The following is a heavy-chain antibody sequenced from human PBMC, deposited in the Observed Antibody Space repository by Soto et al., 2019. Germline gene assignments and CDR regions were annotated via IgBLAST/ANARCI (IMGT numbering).Heavy chain of an antibody. D-gene: IGHD4-17*01. Sequence: QVQLVESGGGVVQPGRSLRLTCETSGFNFINYAMHWVRQAPGKGLEWVAVLWYSGSSKNYADSLKGRFTISRDSSNNTEYLQINSMRAEDTAVYYCARSNGAWYFHLLGRGTPVTVSS. J-gene: IGHJ2*01. CDR2: LWYSGSSK. CDR3: ARSNGAWYFHL. CDR1: GFNFINYA. V-gene: IGHV3-33*01.